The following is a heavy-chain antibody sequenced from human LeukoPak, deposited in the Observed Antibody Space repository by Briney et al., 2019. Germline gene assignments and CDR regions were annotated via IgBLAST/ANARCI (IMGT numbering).Heavy chain of an antibody. CDR1: GFTFSSYS. V-gene: IGHV3-21*01. D-gene: IGHD4-17*01. CDR2: ISSSSSYI. Sequence: GGSLRLSCAASGFTFSSYSMNWVRQAPGKGLEWVSSISSSSSYIYYADSVKGRFTISRDNAKNSLYLQMNSLRAEDTAVYYCATTVTTEPNVYWGQGTLVTVSS. CDR3: ATTVTTEPNVY. J-gene: IGHJ4*02.